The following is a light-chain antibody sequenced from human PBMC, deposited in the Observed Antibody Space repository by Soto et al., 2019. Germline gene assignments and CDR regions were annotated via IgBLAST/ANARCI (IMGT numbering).Light chain of an antibody. J-gene: IGKJ2*01. V-gene: IGKV3-20*01. CDR3: QHSGSSFYT. CDR2: GAS. Sequence: EIVLTQSPGTLSLSPGERATLSCRASQSVSSAYLAWYQQIPGQARRLLIYGASSRATGIPDRLSGSGSGADFTLTFSGLEPEDFAVYYCQHSGSSFYTFGQGTKLLIK. CDR1: QSVSSAY.